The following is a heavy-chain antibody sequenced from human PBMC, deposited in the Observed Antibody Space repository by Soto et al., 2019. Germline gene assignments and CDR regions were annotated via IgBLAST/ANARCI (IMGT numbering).Heavy chain of an antibody. Sequence: PGGSLRLSCAASGFTFSSYWMSWVRQAPGKGLEWVANIKQDGSEKYYVDSVKGRFTISRDNAKNSLYLQMNSLRAEDTAVYCCARDGNDILTGYPTWGQGTLVTVSS. D-gene: IGHD3-9*01. V-gene: IGHV3-7*03. CDR2: IKQDGSEK. CDR3: ARDGNDILTGYPT. CDR1: GFTFSSYW. J-gene: IGHJ5*02.